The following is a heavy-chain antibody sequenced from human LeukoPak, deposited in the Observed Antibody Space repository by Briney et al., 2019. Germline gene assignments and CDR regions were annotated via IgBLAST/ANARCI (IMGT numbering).Heavy chain of an antibody. D-gene: IGHD2-2*01. CDR1: GGSISSSSYY. J-gene: IGHJ4*02. Sequence: PSETLSLTCTVSGGSISSSSYYWGWIRQPPGKGLEWIGSIYYSGSTYYSPSLKSRVTISVDTSKNQFSLKLSSVTAADTAVYYCARRGDCSSTSCRLDYWGQGTLVTVSS. V-gene: IGHV4-39*01. CDR3: ARRGDCSSTSCRLDY. CDR2: IYYSGST.